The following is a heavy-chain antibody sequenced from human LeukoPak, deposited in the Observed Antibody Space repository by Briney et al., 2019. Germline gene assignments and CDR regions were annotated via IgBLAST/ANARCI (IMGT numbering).Heavy chain of an antibody. CDR1: GFTFSSYW. CDR2: INSDGSTT. J-gene: IGHJ4*02. CDR3: ARDLYGGKGDY. D-gene: IGHD4-23*01. Sequence: GGSLRLSCAASGFTFSSYWMHWVRQAPGKGLVWVSRINSDGSTTNYADSVKGRFTISRDNAKNTLYLQMNSLRAEGTAVYYCARDLYGGKGDYWGQGTLVTVSS. V-gene: IGHV3-74*01.